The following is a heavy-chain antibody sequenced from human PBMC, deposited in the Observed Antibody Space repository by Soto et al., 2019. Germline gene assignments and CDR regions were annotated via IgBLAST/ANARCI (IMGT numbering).Heavy chain of an antibody. Sequence: GEALKISCKGSGYSFTSYWIGWVRQVPGKGLELMVIIYPGDSDTRYSPSFQGQVTISADKSIRTAYLQWSSMKASDTAMYYCARRGHFTRSGAFHXWGQVTMVTVS. CDR2: IYPGDSDT. J-gene: IGHJ3*02. D-gene: IGHD3-10*01. CDR3: ARRGHFTRSGAFHX. CDR1: GYSFTSYW. V-gene: IGHV5-51*01.